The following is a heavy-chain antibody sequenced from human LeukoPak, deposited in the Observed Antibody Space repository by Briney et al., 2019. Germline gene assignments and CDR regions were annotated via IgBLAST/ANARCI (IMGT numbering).Heavy chain of an antibody. Sequence: TSETLSLTCAVSGYSISSGYYWGWIRQPPGKGLEWIGSIYHSGSTYYNPSLKSPVTISVDTSKNQFSLKLSSVNAADTAVYYCARHEYEDTAYFDYWGQGTLVTVSS. CDR2: IYHSGST. CDR1: GYSISSGYY. D-gene: IGHD5-18*01. V-gene: IGHV4-38-2*01. J-gene: IGHJ4*02. CDR3: ARHEYEDTAYFDY.